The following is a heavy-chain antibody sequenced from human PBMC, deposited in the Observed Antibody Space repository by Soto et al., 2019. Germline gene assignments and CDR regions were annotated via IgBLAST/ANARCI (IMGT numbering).Heavy chain of an antibody. CDR3: ARDRDWNLDY. CDR1: GYSFTTYG. V-gene: IGHV1-18*01. Sequence: VTVSCKASGYSFTTYGMTWVRQAPGQGLEWMGWISTDKGNTKYAQNFQSRATLTTDTSTSTAYMELRSLRSDDTAVYYCARDRDWNLDYWGQGTLVTVSS. CDR2: ISTDKGNT. J-gene: IGHJ4*02. D-gene: IGHD2-21*02.